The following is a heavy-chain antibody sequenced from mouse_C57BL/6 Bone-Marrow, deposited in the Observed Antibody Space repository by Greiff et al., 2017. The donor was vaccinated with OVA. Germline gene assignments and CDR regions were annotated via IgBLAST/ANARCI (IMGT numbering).Heavy chain of an antibody. Sequence: VQLKQPGAELVMPGASVKLSCKASGYTFTSYWMHWVKQRPGQGLEWIGEIDPSDSYTNYNQKFKGKSTLTVDKSSSTAYMQLSSLTSEDSAVYYCVRYFDVWGTGTTVTVSS. CDR3: VRYFDV. J-gene: IGHJ1*03. V-gene: IGHV1-69*01. CDR2: IDPSDSYT. CDR1: GYTFTSYW.